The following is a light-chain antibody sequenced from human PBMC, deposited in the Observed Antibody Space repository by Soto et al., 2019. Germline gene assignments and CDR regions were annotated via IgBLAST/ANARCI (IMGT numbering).Light chain of an antibody. CDR3: SSCAGGNNYL. CDR1: SSDVGGYNY. V-gene: IGLV2-8*01. J-gene: IGLJ3*02. CDR2: EVS. Sequence: QSVLTQPPSASGSPGQSVTISCTGTSSDVGGYNYVSWVQQHPGKAPKVMIYEVSKRPSGVPDRFSGSKSGNTASLTVSGLQAEDEADYYCSSCAGGNNYLFGGGTKLTVL.